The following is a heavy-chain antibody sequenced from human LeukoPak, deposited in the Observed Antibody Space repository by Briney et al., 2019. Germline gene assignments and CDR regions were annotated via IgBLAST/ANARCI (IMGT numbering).Heavy chain of an antibody. J-gene: IGHJ4*02. Sequence: GGSLRLSCAASGFTFSDAWMSWVRQAPGKGLEWVGRIKSKTDGGTTDFAAPVKGRFTISRDDSKNTLYLQMNSLKTEDTAVYYCTTRASNDYFDYWGQGTLVTDSS. V-gene: IGHV3-15*01. D-gene: IGHD2-8*01. CDR1: GFTFSDAW. CDR2: IKSKTDGGTT. CDR3: TTRASNDYFDY.